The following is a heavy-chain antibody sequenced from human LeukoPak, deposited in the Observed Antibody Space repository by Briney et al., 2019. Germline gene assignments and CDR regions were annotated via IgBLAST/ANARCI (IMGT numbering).Heavy chain of an antibody. D-gene: IGHD3-22*01. Sequence: GRSLRLSCAASGFTFSDYYMSWIRQAPGKGLEWVSYISSSGSYTNYADSVKGRFTISRDNAKNSLYLQMNSLRAEDTAVYFCARGSGYYDRVLDYWGQGTLVTVSS. CDR2: ISSSGSYT. J-gene: IGHJ4*02. V-gene: IGHV3-11*03. CDR1: GFTFSDYY. CDR3: ARGSGYYDRVLDY.